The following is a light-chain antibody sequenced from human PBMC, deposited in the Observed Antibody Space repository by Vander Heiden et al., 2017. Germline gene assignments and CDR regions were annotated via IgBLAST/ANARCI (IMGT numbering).Light chain of an antibody. Sequence: SSELTPDPTVSVALGQPARFCCQGDGLKTYFATWYQQKPRQAPVVVIYGANHRPSGIPDRFSGSNSEITASLTIAGAQADDEAAYYCNSRDTIGNHVVFGGGTKLTVL. V-gene: IGLV3-19*01. CDR3: NSRDTIGNHVV. J-gene: IGLJ3*02. CDR1: GLKTYF. CDR2: GAN.